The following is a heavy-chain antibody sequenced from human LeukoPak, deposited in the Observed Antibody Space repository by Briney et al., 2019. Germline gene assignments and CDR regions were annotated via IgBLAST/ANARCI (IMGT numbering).Heavy chain of an antibody. CDR1: GYTFTSYY. CDR2: INPNSGGI. D-gene: IGHD2-8*02. CDR3: AREVRGTGLSAFDI. Sequence: ASVKVSCKASGYTFTSYYMHWVRQAPGQGLEWMGWINPNSGGINYAQKFQGRVTMTRDTSISTAYMELSRLRSDDTAVYYCAREVRGTGLSAFDIWGQGTMVTVSS. V-gene: IGHV1-2*02. J-gene: IGHJ3*02.